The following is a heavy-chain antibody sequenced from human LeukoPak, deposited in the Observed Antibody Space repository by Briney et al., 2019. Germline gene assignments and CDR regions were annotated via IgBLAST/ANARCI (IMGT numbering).Heavy chain of an antibody. Sequence: GGSLRLSCAASGFTFSSYGMTWVRQAPGKGLEWVSAISGSGGSTYYADSVKGRFTISRDNSKNTLYLQMNSLRAEDTAVYYCAKHPLGYYYDSSGYYDYWGQGTLVTVSS. CDR1: GFTFSSYG. D-gene: IGHD3-22*01. CDR2: ISGSGGST. J-gene: IGHJ4*02. CDR3: AKHPLGYYYDSSGYYDY. V-gene: IGHV3-23*01.